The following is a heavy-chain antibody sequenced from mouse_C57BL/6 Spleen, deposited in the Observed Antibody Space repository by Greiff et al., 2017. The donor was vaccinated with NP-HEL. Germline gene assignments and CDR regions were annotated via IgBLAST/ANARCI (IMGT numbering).Heavy chain of an antibody. D-gene: IGHD2-1*01. V-gene: IGHV1-26*01. CDR1: GYTFTDYY. Sequence: EVQLQQSGPELVKPGASVKISCKASGYTFTDYYMNWVKQSHGKSLEWIGDINPNNGGTSYNQKFKGKATLTVDKSSSTAYMELRSLTSEDSAVYYCAGVSYGNYVAMDYWGQGTSVTVSS. J-gene: IGHJ4*01. CDR3: AGVSYGNYVAMDY. CDR2: INPNNGGT.